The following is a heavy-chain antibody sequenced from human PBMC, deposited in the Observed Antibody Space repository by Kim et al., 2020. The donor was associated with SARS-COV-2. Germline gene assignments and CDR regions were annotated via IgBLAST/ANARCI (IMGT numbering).Heavy chain of an antibody. CDR3: AKPARGSSSWYEYYYYYGMDV. CDR1: GFTFSSYA. J-gene: IGHJ6*02. V-gene: IGHV3-23*01. D-gene: IGHD6-13*01. Sequence: GGSLRLSCAASGFTFSSYAMSWVRQAPGKGLEWVSAISGSGGSTYYADSVKGRFTISRDNSKNTLYLQMNSLRAEDTAVYYCAKPARGSSSWYEYYYYYGMDVWGQGTTVTVSS. CDR2: ISGSGGST.